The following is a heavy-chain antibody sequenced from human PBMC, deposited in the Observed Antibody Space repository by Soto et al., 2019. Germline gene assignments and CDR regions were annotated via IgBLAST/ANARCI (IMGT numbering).Heavy chain of an antibody. D-gene: IGHD4-17*01. CDR1: GGSVDSGNHY. J-gene: IGHJ1*01. CDR3: ARDMGSAMTTSVVDH. CDR2: SYYAEST. Sequence: QVLVQESGPGLVKPSQTLTLSCTVSGGSVDSGNHYWNWIRQPPGKGLEWIGYSYYAESTYYNPSLKSRATLYVDTSQSRFSRRLTSVTAADTAVYYCARDMGSAMTTSVVDHWGQGTRVTVSS. V-gene: IGHV4-30-4*01.